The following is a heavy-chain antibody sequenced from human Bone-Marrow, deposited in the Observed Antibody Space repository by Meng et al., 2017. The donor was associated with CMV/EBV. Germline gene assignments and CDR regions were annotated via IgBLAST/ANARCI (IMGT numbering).Heavy chain of an antibody. Sequence: ASVKVSCKASGYTFTSYDINWVRQATGQGLEWMGWMNPNSGNTGYAQKFQGRVTITRNTSISTAYMELSSLRSDDTAVYYCARGRSQGSGYSSGRYEGYFDDWGQGTLVTVSS. CDR1: GYTFTSYD. CDR3: ARGRSQGSGYSSGRYEGYFDD. D-gene: IGHD6-19*01. V-gene: IGHV1-8*03. J-gene: IGHJ4*02. CDR2: MNPNSGNT.